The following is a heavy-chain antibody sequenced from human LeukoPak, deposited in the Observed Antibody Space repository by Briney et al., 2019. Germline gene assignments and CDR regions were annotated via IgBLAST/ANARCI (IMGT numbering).Heavy chain of an antibody. V-gene: IGHV3-21*04. CDR1: GFTFSSYS. J-gene: IGHJ4*02. D-gene: IGHD2-8*02. CDR2: ISSSSSYI. CDR3: ASDYWYSDSGPDS. Sequence: GGSLRLSYAASGFTFSSYSMNWVRQAPGKGLEWVSSISSSSSYIYYADSVKGRFTISRDNAKNSLYLQMNSLRADDTAVYYCASDYWYSDSGPDSWGQGTLVTVFS.